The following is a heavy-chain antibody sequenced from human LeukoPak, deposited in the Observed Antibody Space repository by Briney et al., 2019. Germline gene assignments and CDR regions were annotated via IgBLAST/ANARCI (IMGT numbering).Heavy chain of an antibody. Sequence: PGGSLRLSCAASGFTLSDYYMSWIRQAPGKGLVWVSRINSDGSTTNYADSVKGRLTISRDNAKNTLYLQMNSLRAEDTAVYYFERRGSGGPPYYFDSWGQGTLVTVSS. D-gene: IGHD1-26*01. CDR3: ERRGSGGPPYYFDS. CDR1: GFTLSDYY. J-gene: IGHJ4*02. V-gene: IGHV3-74*01. CDR2: INSDGSTT.